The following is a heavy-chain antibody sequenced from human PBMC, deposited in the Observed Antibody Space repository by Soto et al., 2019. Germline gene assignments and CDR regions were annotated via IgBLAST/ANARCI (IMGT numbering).Heavy chain of an antibody. V-gene: IGHV1-8*01. Sequence: QVQLVQSGAEVKKPGASVKVSCKASGYTFTSYDINWVRQATGQGLEWMGWMNPNSGNTGYAQKFQGRITMTRKTAISTGYMELGSLRSKDTAVYYCARGRKNFYYYYYMAVWGKGTTVTVSS. CDR1: GYTFTSYD. CDR3: ARGRKNFYYYYYMAV. J-gene: IGHJ6*03. CDR2: MNPNSGNT.